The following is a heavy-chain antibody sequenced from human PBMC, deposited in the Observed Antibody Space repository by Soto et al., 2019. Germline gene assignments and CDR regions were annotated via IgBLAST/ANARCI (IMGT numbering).Heavy chain of an antibody. CDR1: GGTFSSYA. Sequence: QVQLVQSGAEVKKPGSSVKVSCKASGGTFSSYAISWVRQAPGQGLEWMGGIIPIFGTANYAQKFQGRVTIPADESTSTAYMELSSPRSEDTAVHYCAHTTPYGDDLPDYWGKGTLVTVSS. V-gene: IGHV1-69*12. CDR2: IIPIFGTA. J-gene: IGHJ4*02. D-gene: IGHD4-17*01. CDR3: AHTTPYGDDLPDY.